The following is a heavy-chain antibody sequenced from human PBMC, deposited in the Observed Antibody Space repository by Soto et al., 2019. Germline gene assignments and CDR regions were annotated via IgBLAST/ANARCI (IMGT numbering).Heavy chain of an antibody. Sequence: SETLSLTCTVSGGSISSYYWSWIRQPPGKGLEWIGYIYYSGSTNYNPSLKSRVTISVDTSKNQFSLKLSSVTAADTAVYYCARVFLEDYGAPRDASDFRAQRTTVTVSS. V-gene: IGHV4-59*01. D-gene: IGHD4-17*01. CDR2: IYYSGST. J-gene: IGHJ3*01. CDR1: GGSISSYY. CDR3: ARVFLEDYGAPRDASDF.